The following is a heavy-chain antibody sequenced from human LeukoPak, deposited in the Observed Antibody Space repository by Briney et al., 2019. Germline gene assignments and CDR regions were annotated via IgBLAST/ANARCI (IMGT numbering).Heavy chain of an antibody. D-gene: IGHD6-19*01. CDR3: ASGYSSGWFYFDY. Sequence: TSETLSLTCAVYGGSFSGYYWSWIRQPPGKGLEWIGYIYYSGNTNYNPSLKSRVTLSVDTSKHRFSLKLSSVTAADTAVYYCASGYSSGWFYFDYWGQGTLVTVSS. V-gene: IGHV4-59*01. CDR1: GGSFSGYY. CDR2: IYYSGNT. J-gene: IGHJ4*02.